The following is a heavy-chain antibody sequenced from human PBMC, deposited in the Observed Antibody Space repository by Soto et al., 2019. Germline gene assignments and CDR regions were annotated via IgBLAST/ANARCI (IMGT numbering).Heavy chain of an antibody. J-gene: IGHJ5*02. V-gene: IGHV3-21*01. CDR1: GFTFRSFT. Sequence: GGSLRLSCAASGFTFRSFTMNWVRQAPGKGLEWVSTISSNSAYIYYTDALRGRFTISRDNAKNSLHLQMNSLRAEDTAMYYCTRDASRDSSARGWFDPWGPGTLVTVSS. CDR2: ISSNSAYI. CDR3: TRDASRDSSARGWFDP. D-gene: IGHD6-13*01.